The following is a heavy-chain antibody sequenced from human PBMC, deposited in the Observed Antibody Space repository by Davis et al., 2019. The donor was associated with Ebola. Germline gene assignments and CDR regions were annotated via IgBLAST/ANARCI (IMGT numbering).Heavy chain of an antibody. V-gene: IGHV1-46*01. Sequence: ASVKVSCKASGYTFTSYYMHWVRQAPGQGLEWMGNINPSGGSTSYAQKFQGRVTMTRDTSTSTVYMELSSLRSEDTAVYYCASTPAGIAAAGTTYYYYGMDVWGQGTTVTVSS. CDR1: GYTFTSYY. CDR2: INPSGGST. D-gene: IGHD6-13*01. J-gene: IGHJ6*02. CDR3: ASTPAGIAAAGTTYYYYGMDV.